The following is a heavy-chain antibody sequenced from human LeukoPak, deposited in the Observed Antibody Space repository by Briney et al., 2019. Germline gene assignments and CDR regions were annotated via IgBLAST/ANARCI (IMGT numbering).Heavy chain of an antibody. V-gene: IGHV4-59*01. CDR1: GGSISSYY. J-gene: IGHJ4*02. CDR2: IYYSGST. D-gene: IGHD5-18*01. Sequence: SETLFLTCTVSGGSISSYYWSWIRQPPGEGLEWIGYIYYSGSTNYNPSLKSRVTISVDTSKNQFSLKLSSVTAADTAVYYCAREAVVDTAMLFDYWGQGTLVTVSS. CDR3: AREAVVDTAMLFDY.